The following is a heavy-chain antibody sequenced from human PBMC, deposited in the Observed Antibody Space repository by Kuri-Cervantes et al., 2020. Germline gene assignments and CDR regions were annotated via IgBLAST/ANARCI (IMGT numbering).Heavy chain of an antibody. D-gene: IGHD1-1*01. J-gene: IGHJ4*02. CDR1: GFTFSDYY. CDR3: AMNEY. Sequence: GGSLRLSCAASGFTFSDYYMNWIRQAPGKGLEWVANINPDGSDRNYVDSVKGRFTISRDNAKNSLYLQMHSLRAEDTALYYCAMNEYWAQGTLVTVSS. CDR2: INPDGSDR. V-gene: IGHV3-7*02.